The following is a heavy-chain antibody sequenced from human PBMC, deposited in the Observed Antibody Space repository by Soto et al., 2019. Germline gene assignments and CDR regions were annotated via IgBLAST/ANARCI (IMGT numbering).Heavy chain of an antibody. CDR3: ARRRRPGTWSPLYSSSSYNYYYMDV. CDR2: IYYSGST. Sequence: SETLSLTCTVSGGSISSYYWSWIRQPPGKGLEWIGYIYYSGSTNYNPSLKSRVTISVDTSKNQFSLKLSSVTAADTAVYYCARRRRPGTWSPLYSSSSYNYYYMDVWGKGTTVTVSS. D-gene: IGHD6-6*01. V-gene: IGHV4-59*08. CDR1: GGSISSYY. J-gene: IGHJ6*03.